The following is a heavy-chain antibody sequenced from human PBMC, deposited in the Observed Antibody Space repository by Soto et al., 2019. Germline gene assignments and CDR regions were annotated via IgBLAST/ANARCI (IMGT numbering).Heavy chain of an antibody. Sequence: GGSLRLSCAASGFTFSSYAMSWVRQAPGKGLEWVSAISGSGGSTYYADSVKGRFTISRDNSKNTLYLQMNSLRAEDTAVYYCAMGDFWSGYLDYWGQGTLVTVSS. D-gene: IGHD3-3*01. CDR1: GFTFSSYA. CDR2: ISGSGGST. J-gene: IGHJ4*02. V-gene: IGHV3-23*01. CDR3: AMGDFWSGYLDY.